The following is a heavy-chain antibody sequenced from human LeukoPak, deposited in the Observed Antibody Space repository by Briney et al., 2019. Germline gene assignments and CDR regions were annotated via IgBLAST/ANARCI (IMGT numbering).Heavy chain of an antibody. CDR2: INHSGST. J-gene: IGHJ3*02. D-gene: IGHD3-22*01. Sequence: SETLSLTCAVYGGSFSGYYWSWIRQPPGKGLEWIGEINHSGSTNYDPSLKSRVTISVDTSKNQFSLKLSSVTAADTAVYYCARAKIHDYYDSSGYYLGNDAFDIWGQGTMVTVSS. CDR1: GGSFSGYY. V-gene: IGHV4-34*01. CDR3: ARAKIHDYYDSSGYYLGNDAFDI.